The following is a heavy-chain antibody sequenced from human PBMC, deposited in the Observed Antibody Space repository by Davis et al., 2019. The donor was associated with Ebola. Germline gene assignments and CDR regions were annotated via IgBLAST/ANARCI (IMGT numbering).Heavy chain of an antibody. CDR1: GYTFIGYY. J-gene: IGHJ6*02. CDR2: INPNSGGT. V-gene: IGHV1-2*02. D-gene: IGHD4-23*01. CDR3: AGDYGGTYGMDV. Sequence: ASVKVSCKASGYTFIGYYMHWVRQAPGQGLEWMGWINPNSGGTNYAQKFQGRVTMTRDTSISTAYMELSSLRSEDTAVYYCAGDYGGTYGMDVWGQGTTVTVSS.